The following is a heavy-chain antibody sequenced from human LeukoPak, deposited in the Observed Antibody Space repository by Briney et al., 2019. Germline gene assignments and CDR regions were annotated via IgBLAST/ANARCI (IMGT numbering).Heavy chain of an antibody. D-gene: IGHD2-2*02. CDR2: IRYDGSNK. J-gene: IGHJ3*02. V-gene: IGHV3-30*02. CDR1: GFTFSSNG. CDR3: AKDTPHCSSTSCYNAFDI. Sequence: GGSLRLSCAASGFTFSSNGMHWVRQAPGKGLEWVAFIRYDGSNKYYADSVKGRFTISRDNSKNTLYLQMNSLRAEDTAVYYCAKDTPHCSSTSCYNAFDIWGQGTMVTVSS.